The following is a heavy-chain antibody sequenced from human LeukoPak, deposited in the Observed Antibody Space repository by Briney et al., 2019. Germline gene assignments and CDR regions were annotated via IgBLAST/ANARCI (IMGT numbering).Heavy chain of an antibody. CDR1: GGSISSSSYY. J-gene: IGHJ4*02. Sequence: PSETLSLTCTVSGGSISSSSYYWGWIRQPPGKGLEWIGSIYYSGSTYYNPSLKSRVTISVDTSKNQFSLKLSSVTAADTAVYYCARGFSGSSDFAYWGQGTLVTVS. CDR3: ARGFSGSSDFAY. CDR2: IYYSGST. V-gene: IGHV4-39*01. D-gene: IGHD1-26*01.